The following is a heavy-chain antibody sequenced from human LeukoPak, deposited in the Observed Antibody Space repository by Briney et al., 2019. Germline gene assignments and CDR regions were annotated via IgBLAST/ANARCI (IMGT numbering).Heavy chain of an antibody. D-gene: IGHD3-9*01. CDR1: GYTFTSYG. V-gene: IGHV1-18*01. J-gene: IGHJ4*02. CDR2: ISAYNGNT. Sequence: AASVKVSCKASGYTFTSYGISWVRQAPGQGLEWMGWISAYNGNTNYAQKLQGRATMTTDTSTSTAYMELRSLRSDDTAVYYCARRYDILTGYYSGDFDYWGQGTLVTVSS. CDR3: ARRYDILTGYYSGDFDY.